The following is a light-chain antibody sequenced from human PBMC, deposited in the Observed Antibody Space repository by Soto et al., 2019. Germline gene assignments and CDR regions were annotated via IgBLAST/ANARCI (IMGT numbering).Light chain of an antibody. CDR3: CSYAGTYWV. J-gene: IGLJ3*02. CDR2: DVS. Sequence: QSGLTQPRSVSGSPGQSVTISCTGTSNDVGGYNYVSWFQQHPGKVPKLMVYDVSYRPSGVPDRFSGSKSGNTASLTISGLQADDEGDYYCCSYAGTYWVFGGGTKVTVL. CDR1: SNDVGGYNY. V-gene: IGLV2-11*01.